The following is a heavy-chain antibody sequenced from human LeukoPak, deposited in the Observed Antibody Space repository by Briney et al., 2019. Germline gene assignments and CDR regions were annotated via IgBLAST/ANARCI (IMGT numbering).Heavy chain of an antibody. CDR1: GDFISSGNW. CDR2: IHQSGSS. D-gene: IGHD2-21*02. CDR3: TRNGGYCLDY. V-gene: IGHV4-4*02. Sequence: SETLSLTCAVSGDFISSGNWWSWVRQPPGKGLEWIGEIHQSGSSNYNPSLKSRVTISVDRSKSQFSLNLNSMTAADTAVYYCTRNGGYCLDYWGQGILVTVSS. J-gene: IGHJ4*02.